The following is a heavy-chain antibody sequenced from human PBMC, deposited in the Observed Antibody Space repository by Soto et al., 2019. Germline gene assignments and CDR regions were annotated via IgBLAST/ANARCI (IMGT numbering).Heavy chain of an antibody. Sequence: GSLRLSCAASGFTFSNAWMNWVRQAPGKGLEWVGRIKSKTDGGTTDYAAPVKGRFTISRDDSKNTLYLQMNSLKTEDTAVYYCTTDPLERHGEYFDYWGQGTLVTVSS. CDR1: GFTFSNAW. V-gene: IGHV3-15*07. CDR3: TTDPLERHGEYFDY. J-gene: IGHJ4*02. CDR2: IKSKTDGGTT. D-gene: IGHD1-1*01.